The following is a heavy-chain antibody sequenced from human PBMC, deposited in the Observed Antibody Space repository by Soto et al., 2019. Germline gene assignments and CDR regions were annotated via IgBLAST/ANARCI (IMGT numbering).Heavy chain of an antibody. V-gene: IGHV6-1*01. CDR3: ARAHYSGYGQEIYYYYGMDV. J-gene: IGHJ6*02. Sequence: PSQTLSLTCAISGDSVSSNSAAWNWIRQSPSRGLEWLGRTYYRSKWYNDYAVSVKSRITINPDTSKNQFSLQLNSVTPEDTAVYYCARAHYSGYGQEIYYYYGMDVWGQGTTVTVSS. CDR2: TYYRSKWYN. CDR1: GDSVSSNSAA. D-gene: IGHD5-12*01.